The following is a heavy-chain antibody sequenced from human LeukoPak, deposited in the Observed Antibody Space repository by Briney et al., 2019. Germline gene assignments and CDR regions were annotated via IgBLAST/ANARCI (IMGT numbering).Heavy chain of an antibody. CDR2: IIPILDIA. V-gene: IGHV1-69*04. Sequence: SVKVSCKASGGTFSSYAISWVRQAPGQGLECMGRIIPILDIATYAQKFQGRVTITADKSTSTAHMELSSLSSEDTAVYYCARDQGVTDPPPYGLDVWGQGTTVTVSS. D-gene: IGHD3-10*01. CDR3: ARDQGVTDPPPYGLDV. CDR1: GGTFSSYA. J-gene: IGHJ6*02.